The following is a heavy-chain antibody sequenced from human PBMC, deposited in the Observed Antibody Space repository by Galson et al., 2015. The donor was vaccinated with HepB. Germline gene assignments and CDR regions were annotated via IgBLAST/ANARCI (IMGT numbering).Heavy chain of an antibody. D-gene: IGHD3-3*01. CDR2: INHSGST. CDR3: ARGRYDFWSGYLENFDY. J-gene: IGHJ4*02. Sequence: ETLSLTCAVYGGSFSGYYWSWIRQPPGKGLEWIGEINHSGSTNYNPSLKSRVTISVDTSKNQFSLKLSSVTAADTAVYYCARGRYDFWSGYLENFDYRGQGTLVTVSS. CDR1: GGSFSGYY. V-gene: IGHV4-34*01.